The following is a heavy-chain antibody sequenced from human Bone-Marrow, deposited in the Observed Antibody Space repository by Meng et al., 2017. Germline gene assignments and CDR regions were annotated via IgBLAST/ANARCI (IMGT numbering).Heavy chain of an antibody. V-gene: IGHV3-21*01. CDR1: GFTFSSYS. CDR3: ARETPSSRDYGINWFDP. D-gene: IGHD4-17*01. CDR2: ISSSSSYI. Sequence: GESLKISCAASGFTFSSYSMNWVRQAPGKGLEWVSSISSSSSYIYYADSVKGRFTISRDNAKNSLYLQMNSLNAEDTAVYYCARETPSSRDYGINWFDPWGQGTLVTVSS. J-gene: IGHJ5*02.